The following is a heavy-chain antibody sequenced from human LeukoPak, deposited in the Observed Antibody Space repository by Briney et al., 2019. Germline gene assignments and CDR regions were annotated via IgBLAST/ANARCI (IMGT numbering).Heavy chain of an antibody. CDR3: GKDRGSYYEVLGFDY. V-gene: IGHV3-30*02. J-gene: IGHJ4*02. Sequence: GGSLRLSCAASGFTFSSYGMHWVRQAPGKGLEWVAFIRYDGSNKYYAESVKGRFTISRDNSKNTLYLQVNSLRAEDTAVYYCGKDRGSYYEVLGFDYWGQGTLVTVSS. CDR2: IRYDGSNK. CDR1: GFTFSSYG. D-gene: IGHD1-26*01.